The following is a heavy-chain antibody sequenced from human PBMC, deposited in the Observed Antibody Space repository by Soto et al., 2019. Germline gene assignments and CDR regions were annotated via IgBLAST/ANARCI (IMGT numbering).Heavy chain of an antibody. V-gene: IGHV1-18*01. CDR2: ISAYNGNT. Sequence: ASVKVSCKASGYTFTSYGISWVRQAPGQGLEWMGWISAYNGNTNYAQKLQGRVTMTTDTSTSTAYMELRSLRSDDTAVYYCAMGDEMGVGARDGYNYDHAFDIWGQGTMVTVSS. CDR1: GYTFTSYG. CDR3: AMGDEMGVGARDGYNYDHAFDI. D-gene: IGHD5-12*01. J-gene: IGHJ3*02.